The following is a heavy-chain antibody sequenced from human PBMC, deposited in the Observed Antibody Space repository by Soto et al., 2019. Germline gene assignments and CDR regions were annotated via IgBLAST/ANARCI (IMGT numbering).Heavy chain of an antibody. J-gene: IGHJ4*02. V-gene: IGHV1-3*01. CDR1: GYTFTTYT. D-gene: IGHD3-10*01. CDR2: INAAIGNT. CDR3: ARRNVYGSGSYSFDY. Sequence: ASVKVSCKASGYTFTTYTMHWVRQAPGQRLEWMGWINAAIGNTKYSQKFQGSVTITRDTSANTAYMELSSLRSEDTAVYYCARRNVYGSGSYSFDYWGQGTLGTVSS.